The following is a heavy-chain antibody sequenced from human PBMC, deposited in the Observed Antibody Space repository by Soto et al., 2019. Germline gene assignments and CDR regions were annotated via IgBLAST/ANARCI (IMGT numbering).Heavy chain of an antibody. CDR3: ARNDYVLGCYRRNYYHSCTDF. CDR1: GYTLTELS. J-gene: IGHJ6*02. D-gene: IGHD3-16*02. Sequence: APVKVACKVSGYTLTELSMHWVRQAPGKGLEWMGGFDPEDGETIYAQKFQGRVTMTEDTSTDTAYMELSSLRSEDTAGYYCARNDYVLGCYRRNYYHSCTDFSAPGTT. CDR2: FDPEDGET. V-gene: IGHV1-24*01.